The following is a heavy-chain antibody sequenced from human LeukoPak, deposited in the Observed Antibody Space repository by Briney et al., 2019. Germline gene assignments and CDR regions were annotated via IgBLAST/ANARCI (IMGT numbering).Heavy chain of an antibody. J-gene: IGHJ4*02. CDR2: ISSSSSYI. V-gene: IGHV3-21*01. CDR1: GFTFSSYS. CDR3: ARDPTNWGWHEKYFDY. D-gene: IGHD7-27*01. Sequence: GGSLRLSCAASGFTFSSYSMNWVRQAPGKRLEWVSSISSSSSYIYYADSVKGRFTISRDNAKNSLYLQMNSLRAEDTAVYYCARDPTNWGWHEKYFDYWGQGTLVTVSS.